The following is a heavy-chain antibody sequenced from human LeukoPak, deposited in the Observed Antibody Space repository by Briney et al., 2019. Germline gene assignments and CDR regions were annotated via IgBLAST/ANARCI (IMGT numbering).Heavy chain of an antibody. D-gene: IGHD5-12*01. CDR2: ISTYNGNT. J-gene: IGHJ4*02. Sequence: ASVKVSCKSSGYTFTNYGISWVRQAPGQGLEWMGWISTYNGNTNYAQKFQGRVTLTTDTSTSTGYMELRRLRSDDTAVYFCARGVATNRYYFDYWGQGTLVTVSS. V-gene: IGHV1-18*01. CDR3: ARGVATNRYYFDY. CDR1: GYTFTNYG.